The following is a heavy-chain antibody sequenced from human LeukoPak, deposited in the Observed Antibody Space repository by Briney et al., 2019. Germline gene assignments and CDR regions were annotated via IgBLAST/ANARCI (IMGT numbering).Heavy chain of an antibody. J-gene: IGHJ4*02. CDR3: RVGFDIAAAGLYFDY. CDR2: INPSGGST. V-gene: IGHV1-46*01. D-gene: IGHD6-13*01. Sequence: ASVKVSCKASGYTFTSYYMHWVRQAPGQGLEWMGIINPSGGSTSYAQKFQGRVTMTRDTSTSTVYMELSSLRSEDTAVYYCRVGFDIAAAGLYFDYWGQGTLVTVSS. CDR1: GYTFTSYY.